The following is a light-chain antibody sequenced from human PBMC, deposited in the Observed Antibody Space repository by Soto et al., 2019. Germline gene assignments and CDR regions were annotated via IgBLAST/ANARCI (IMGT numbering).Light chain of an antibody. Sequence: VTQPHSVSESPGKTVTLSCTGSGVSLASNYVQWYQQRPGSAPITIIFEDVKRPSGIPDRFSASVDPSSNSASLTISGLTAEDEADYYCQSADGATVIFGGGTKLTVL. CDR2: EDV. V-gene: IGLV6-57*02. J-gene: IGLJ2*01. CDR3: QSADGATVI. CDR1: GVSLASNY.